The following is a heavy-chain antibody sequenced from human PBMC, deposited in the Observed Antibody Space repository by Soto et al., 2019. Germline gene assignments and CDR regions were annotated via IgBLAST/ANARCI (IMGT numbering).Heavy chain of an antibody. Sequence: GGSLRLSCAASGFTFSSYWMHWVRQAPGKGLVWVSRINTDGRSTGYADSVKGRFTISRDNAENTLHLQMNSLRAEDTAVYYCARGFSGSSVYSDFGGQGTLVTVSS. J-gene: IGHJ4*02. CDR1: GFTFSSYW. V-gene: IGHV3-74*01. CDR2: INTDGRST. D-gene: IGHD6-6*01. CDR3: ARGFSGSSVYSDF.